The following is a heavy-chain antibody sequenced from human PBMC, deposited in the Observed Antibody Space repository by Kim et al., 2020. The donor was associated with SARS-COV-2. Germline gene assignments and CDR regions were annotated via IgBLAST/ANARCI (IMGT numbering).Heavy chain of an antibody. CDR3: AVPLIAAADNY. Sequence: YDADSVKGRFTISRDNAKKALYLQMNSLRAEDTAVYYCAVPLIAAADNYWGQGTLVTVSS. D-gene: IGHD6-13*01. J-gene: IGHJ4*02. V-gene: IGHV3-11*01.